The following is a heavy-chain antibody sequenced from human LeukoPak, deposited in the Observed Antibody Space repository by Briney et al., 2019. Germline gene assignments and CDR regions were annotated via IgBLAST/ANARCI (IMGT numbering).Heavy chain of an antibody. Sequence: GGSLRLSCAASGFKFSSYSMNWVRQAPGKGLEWVSSISSSSSYIYYADSVKGRFTISRDNAENSLYLQMNSLRAEDTAVYYCASMYSSGWYAETSWGQGTLVTVSS. J-gene: IGHJ4*02. CDR3: ASMYSSGWYAETS. CDR1: GFKFSSYS. D-gene: IGHD6-19*01. V-gene: IGHV3-21*01. CDR2: ISSSSSYI.